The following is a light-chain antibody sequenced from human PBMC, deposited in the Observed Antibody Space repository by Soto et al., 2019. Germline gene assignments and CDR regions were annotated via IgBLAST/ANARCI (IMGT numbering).Light chain of an antibody. J-gene: IGLJ1*01. Sequence: QSVLTQPASVSGSPGQSITISCTGTSSDVGGYDYVSWYQQHPGKAPTLLIYDVINRPSGVSFRFSGSKSGNTASLTISALQAEDEAAYYCSSYTSSSTSVFGTGTKLTVL. CDR1: SSDVGGYDY. V-gene: IGLV2-14*01. CDR2: DVI. CDR3: SSYTSSSTSV.